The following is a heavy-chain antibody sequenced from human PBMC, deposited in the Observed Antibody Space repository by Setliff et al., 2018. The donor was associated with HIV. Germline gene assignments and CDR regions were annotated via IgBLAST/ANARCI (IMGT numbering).Heavy chain of an antibody. D-gene: IGHD3-10*01. CDR3: AKVMTLWFGASDS. V-gene: IGHV3-23*01. CDR2: ISGSGTTT. Sequence: PGGSLRLSCAASGFTFDDYAVTWVRQAPGKGLDYVSAISGSGTTTYYADSVRGRFTISRDNSTSTVYLQMHSLRAEDTALYYCAKVMTLWFGASDSWGQGTRVTVSS. CDR1: GFTFDDYA. J-gene: IGHJ4*02.